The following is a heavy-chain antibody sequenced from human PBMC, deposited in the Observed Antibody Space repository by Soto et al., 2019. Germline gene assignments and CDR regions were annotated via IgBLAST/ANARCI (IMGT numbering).Heavy chain of an antibody. D-gene: IGHD4-17*01. V-gene: IGHV4-39*01. CDR1: GGSISSSSYY. J-gene: IGHJ5*02. CDR2: IYYSGST. CDR3: ASAPRYGDYVNWFDP. Sequence: PSETLSLTCTVSGGSISSSSYYWGWIRQPPGKGLEWIGSIYYSGSTYYNPSLKSRVTISVDTSKNQFSLKLSSVTAADTAVYYCASAPRYGDYVNWFDPWGQGTLVTVSS.